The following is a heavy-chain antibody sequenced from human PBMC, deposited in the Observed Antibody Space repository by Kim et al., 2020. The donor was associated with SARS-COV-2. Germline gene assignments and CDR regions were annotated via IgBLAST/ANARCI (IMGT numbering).Heavy chain of an antibody. V-gene: IGHV3-30*18. J-gene: IGHJ4*02. CDR3: AKGAFSYGTIDY. CDR2: LSNDGSHK. Sequence: GGSLRLSCAASGFTFSTYAMHWVRQAPGKRLEWVAVLSNDGSHKYYADSVKGRFTISRDNSKNTLYLQMDSLKPEDTSVYYCAKGAFSYGTIDYWGQGTLVPVSS. D-gene: IGHD5-18*01. CDR1: GFTFSTYA.